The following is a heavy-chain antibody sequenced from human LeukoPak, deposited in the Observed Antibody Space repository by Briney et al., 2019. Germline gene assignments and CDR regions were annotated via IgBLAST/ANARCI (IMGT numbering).Heavy chain of an antibody. CDR1: GGSISSYY. CDR2: IYYSGST. CDR3: ARASAYSSSWSHDAFDI. D-gene: IGHD6-13*01. V-gene: IGHV4-59*08. J-gene: IGHJ3*02. Sequence: PSETLSLTCTVSGGSISSYYWSWIRQPPGKGLEWIGYIYYSGSTNYNPSLKSRVTISVDTSKNQFSLKLSSVTAADTAVYYCARASAYSSSWSHDAFDIWGQGTMVTVSS.